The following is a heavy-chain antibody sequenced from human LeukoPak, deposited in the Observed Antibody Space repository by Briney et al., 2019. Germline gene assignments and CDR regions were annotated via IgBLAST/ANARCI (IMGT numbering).Heavy chain of an antibody. CDR1: GGSISGYY. CDR3: AGSYSGSYRAIDY. J-gene: IGHJ4*02. V-gene: IGHV4-59*01. CDR2: IYYSGST. D-gene: IGHD1-26*01. Sequence: PETLSLTCTVSGGSISGYYWSWIRQPPGKGLEWIGYIYYSGSTNYNPSLKSRVTISVDTSKNQFSLKLSSVTAADTAVYYCAGSYSGSYRAIDYWGQGTLVTVSS.